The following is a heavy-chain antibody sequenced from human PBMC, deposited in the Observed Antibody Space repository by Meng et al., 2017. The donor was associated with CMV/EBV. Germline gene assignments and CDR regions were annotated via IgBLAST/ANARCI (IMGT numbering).Heavy chain of an antibody. V-gene: IGHV1-69*05. CDR2: IIPIFGTA. J-gene: IGHJ6*02. CDR1: GGTFSSYA. Sequence: SVQVSCQASGGTFSSYAISWVRQAPGQGRAWVGGIIPIFGTANYAQKFQGRVTITTDESTSTAYMELSSLRSEDTAVYYCARGREPAARLDYYGMDVWGQGTTVTVSS. D-gene: IGHD2-2*01. CDR3: ARGREPAARLDYYGMDV.